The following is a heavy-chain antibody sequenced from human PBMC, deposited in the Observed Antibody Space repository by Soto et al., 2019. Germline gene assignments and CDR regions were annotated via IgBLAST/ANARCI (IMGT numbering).Heavy chain of an antibody. CDR2: IYYSGST. CDR1: GGSTSSSSYY. Sequence: QLQLQESGPGLVKPSETLSLTCTVSGGSTSSSSYYWGWIRQPPGKGLEWIGSIYYSGSTYYNPSLKSRVTISVDTSKHQFSLKLSSVTAADTAVYYCAREGAYYYGSGRTDVWGQGTTVTVSS. J-gene: IGHJ6*02. CDR3: AREGAYYYGSGRTDV. D-gene: IGHD3-10*01. V-gene: IGHV4-39*02.